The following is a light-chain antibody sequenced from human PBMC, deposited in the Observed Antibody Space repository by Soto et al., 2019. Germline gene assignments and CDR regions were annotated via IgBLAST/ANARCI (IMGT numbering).Light chain of an antibody. CDR1: QSVASH. CDR3: HQYNDWPSIT. Sequence: EIVMTQSPATLSVSPGESATLSCRASQSVASHLAWYQQKPGQAPRLLIFGASVRATGIPARFSGSGSGTEFVLTIDSLQSEDFAVYYCHQYNDWPSITFGQGTRLDI. J-gene: IGKJ5*01. V-gene: IGKV3-15*01. CDR2: GAS.